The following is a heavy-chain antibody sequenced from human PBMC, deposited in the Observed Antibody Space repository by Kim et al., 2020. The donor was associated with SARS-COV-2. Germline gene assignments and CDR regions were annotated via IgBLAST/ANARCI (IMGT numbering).Heavy chain of an antibody. D-gene: IGHD4-17*01. CDR1: GYSFTSYW. V-gene: IGHV5-51*01. CDR2: IYPGDSDT. Sequence: GESLKISCKGSGYSFTSYWIGWVRQMPGKGLEWMGIIYPGDSDTRYSPSFQGQVTISADKSISTAYLQWSSLKASDTAMYYCARHLSQDGAHYGMDVWGQGTTVTVSS. J-gene: IGHJ6*02. CDR3: ARHLSQDGAHYGMDV.